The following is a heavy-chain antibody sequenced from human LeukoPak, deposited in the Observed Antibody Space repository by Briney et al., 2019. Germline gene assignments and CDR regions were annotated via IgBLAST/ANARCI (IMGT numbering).Heavy chain of an antibody. CDR2: IYYSGST. Sequence: SETLSLTCTVSGGSISSSSYCWGWIRQPPGKGLEWIGSIYYSGSTYYNPSLKSRVTISVDTSKNQFSLKLSSVTAADTAVYYCARLPNYYYYYYMDVWGKGTTVTVSS. J-gene: IGHJ6*03. CDR3: ARLPNYYYYYYMDV. V-gene: IGHV4-39*01. CDR1: GGSISSSSYC.